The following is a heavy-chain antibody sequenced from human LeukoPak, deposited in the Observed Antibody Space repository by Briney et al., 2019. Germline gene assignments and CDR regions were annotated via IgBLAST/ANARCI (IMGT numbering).Heavy chain of an antibody. CDR1: GYTFTGYY. V-gene: IGHV1-2*02. CDR2: INPNSGGT. Sequence: ASVKVSCKASGYTFTGYYMHWVGQAPGQGREWMGWINPNSGGTNYAQKFQGRVTMTRDRSITTAYMELSRLRSDDTAVYYCARDSGDGYNLFDYWGQGTLVTVSS. D-gene: IGHD5-24*01. J-gene: IGHJ4*02. CDR3: ARDSGDGYNLFDY.